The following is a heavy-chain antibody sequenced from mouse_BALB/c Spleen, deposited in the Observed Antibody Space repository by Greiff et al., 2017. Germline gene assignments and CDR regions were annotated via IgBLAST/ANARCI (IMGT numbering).Heavy chain of an antibody. CDR2: IWAGGST. Sequence: VHLVESGPGLVAPSQSLSITCTVSGFSLTSYGVHWVRQPPGKGLEWLGVIWAGGSTNYNSALMSRLSISKDNSKSQVFLKMNSLQTDDTAMYYCAREGGFRYAMDYWGQGTSVTVSS. V-gene: IGHV2-9*02. CDR3: AREGGFRYAMDY. CDR1: GFSLTSYG. J-gene: IGHJ4*01.